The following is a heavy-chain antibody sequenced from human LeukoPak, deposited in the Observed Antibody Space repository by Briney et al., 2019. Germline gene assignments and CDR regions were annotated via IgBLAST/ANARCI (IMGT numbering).Heavy chain of an antibody. CDR2: INHSGST. CDR3: ARGLRFGGGFDS. J-gene: IGHJ4*02. Sequence: PSETLSLTCTVSGGSISSYYWSWIRQPPGKGLEWIGEINHSGSTNYNPSLKSRVTISVDTSKNQFSLKLSSVTAADTAVYYCARGLRFGGGFDSWGQGTLLTVSS. D-gene: IGHD3-16*01. CDR1: GGSISSYY. V-gene: IGHV4-34*01.